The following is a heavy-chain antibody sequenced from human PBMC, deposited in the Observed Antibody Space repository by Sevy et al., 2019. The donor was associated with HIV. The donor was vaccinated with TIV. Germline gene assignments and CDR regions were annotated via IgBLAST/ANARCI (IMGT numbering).Heavy chain of an antibody. CDR3: AKDINRGCDSINCYTYYYYYYGLDA. Sequence: GGSLRLSCATSGFAFGDYAMHWVREAPGKGLEWVAGVSWNSGAIDYAASVKGRFTISRDHAKSSLYLQMNSLRAEDTALYYCAKDINRGCDSINCYTYYYYYYGLDAWGKGTTVTVS. CDR2: VSWNSGAI. V-gene: IGHV3-9*01. J-gene: IGHJ6*04. D-gene: IGHD2-2*02. CDR1: GFAFGDYA.